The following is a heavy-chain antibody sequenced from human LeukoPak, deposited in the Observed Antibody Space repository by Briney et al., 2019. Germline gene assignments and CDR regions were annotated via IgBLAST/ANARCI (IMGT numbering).Heavy chain of an antibody. CDR3: ARDLGSPPYYYDSSGYDGGLYYFDY. CDR2: INHSGST. D-gene: IGHD3-22*01. J-gene: IGHJ4*02. Sequence: SETLSLTCAVYGGSFSGYYWSWIRQPPGKGLEWIGEINHSGSTNYNPSLKSRVTISVDTSKNQFSLKLSSVTAADTAVYYCARDLGSPPYYYDSSGYDGGLYYFDYWGQGTLVTVSS. CDR1: GGSFSGYY. V-gene: IGHV4-34*01.